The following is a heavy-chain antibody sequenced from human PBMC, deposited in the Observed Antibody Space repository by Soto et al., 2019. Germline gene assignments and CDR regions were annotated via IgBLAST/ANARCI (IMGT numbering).Heavy chain of an antibody. CDR1: GFTFSSYW. CDR2: IKQDGSEK. CDR3: AKGAASATYDAFDI. Sequence: PGGSLRLSCAASGFTFSSYWMSWVRQAPGKGLEWVANIKQDGSEKYYVDSVKGRFTISRDNAKNSLYLQMNSLRAEDTAVYYCAKGAASATYDAFDIWGQGTMVT. J-gene: IGHJ3*02. V-gene: IGHV3-7*03. D-gene: IGHD6-13*01.